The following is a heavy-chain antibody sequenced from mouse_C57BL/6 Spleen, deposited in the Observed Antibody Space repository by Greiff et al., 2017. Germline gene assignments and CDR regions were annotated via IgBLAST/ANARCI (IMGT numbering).Heavy chain of an antibody. Sequence: VQLQQSGPELVKPGASVKISCMASGYSFAGYYMNWVQQSPEKSLEWIGEINPSTGGTTYNQTFKAKATLTVDKSSSTAYMQLKSLTSEDSAVYYCARGGSSYGFDCWGQGTTLTVYS. CDR3: ARGGSSYGFDC. CDR1: GYSFAGYY. J-gene: IGHJ2*01. D-gene: IGHD1-1*01. CDR2: INPSTGGT. V-gene: IGHV1-42*01.